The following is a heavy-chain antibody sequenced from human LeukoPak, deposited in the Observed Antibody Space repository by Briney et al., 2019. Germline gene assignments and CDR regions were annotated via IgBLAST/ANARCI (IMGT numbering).Heavy chain of an antibody. J-gene: IGHJ4*02. CDR2: ISWDGGST. D-gene: IGHD6-19*01. Sequence: GGSLRPSCAASGFTFDDYAMHWVRQAPGKGLEWVSLISWDGGSTYYADSVKGRFTISRDNSKNSLYLQMNSLRAEDTALYYCAKDKGSSGWWGYFDYWGQGTLVTVSS. CDR3: AKDKGSSGWWGYFDY. CDR1: GFTFDDYA. V-gene: IGHV3-43D*04.